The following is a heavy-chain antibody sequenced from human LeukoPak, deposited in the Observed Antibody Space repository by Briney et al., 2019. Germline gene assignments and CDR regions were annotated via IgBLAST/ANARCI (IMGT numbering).Heavy chain of an antibody. D-gene: IGHD6-13*01. CDR2: ISSSSSYI. V-gene: IGHV3-21*01. J-gene: IGHJ4*02. CDR1: GFTFSSYS. Sequence: PGGSLRLSCAASGFTFSSYSMNWVRQAPGKGLEWVSSISSSSSYIYYADSVKGRFTISRDNAKNSLYLQMNSLRAEDTAVYYCARDLATMPTLAAYSSSSDGGRNWGQGTLVTVSS. CDR3: ARDLATMPTLAAYSSSSDGGRN.